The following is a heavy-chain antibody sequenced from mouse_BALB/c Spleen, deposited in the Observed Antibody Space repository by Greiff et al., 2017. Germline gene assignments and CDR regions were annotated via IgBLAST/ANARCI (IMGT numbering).Heavy chain of an antibody. CDR2: ISSGSSTI. V-gene: IGHV5-17*02. J-gene: IGHJ4*01. Sequence: DVHLVESGGGLVQPGGSRKLSCAASGFTFSSFGMHWVRQAPEKGLEWVAYISSGSSTIYYADTVKGRFTISRDNPKNTLFLQMTSLRSEDTAMYYCARGQYGNYVGYYYAMDYWGQGTSVTVSS. CDR1: GFTFSSFG. D-gene: IGHD2-10*02. CDR3: ARGQYGNYVGYYYAMDY.